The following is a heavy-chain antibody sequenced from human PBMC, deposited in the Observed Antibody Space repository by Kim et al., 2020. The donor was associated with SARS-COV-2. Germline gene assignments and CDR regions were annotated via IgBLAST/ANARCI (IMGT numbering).Heavy chain of an antibody. CDR3: ARDTITYYDILTGTYLGDSHYGMDV. CDR2: ISAYNGNT. J-gene: IGHJ6*02. V-gene: IGHV1-18*01. Sequence: ASVKVSCKASGYTFTSYGISWVRQAPGQGLEWMGWISAYNGNTNYAQKLQGRVTMTTDTSTSTAYMELRSLRSDDTAVYYCARDTITYYDILTGTYLGDSHYGMDVWGQGTTVTVSS. CDR1: GYTFTSYG. D-gene: IGHD3-9*01.